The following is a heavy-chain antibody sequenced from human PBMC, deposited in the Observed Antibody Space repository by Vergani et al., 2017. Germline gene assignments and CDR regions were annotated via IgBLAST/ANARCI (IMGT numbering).Heavy chain of an antibody. Sequence: VQLVESGGGVVQPGRSLRLSCAASGFTFSSYSMNWVRQAPGKGLEWVSYISSSSSTIYYADSVKGRFTISRDNAKNSLYLQMNSLRAEDTAVYYCARVPYDSSGYPSDYWGQGTLVTVSS. J-gene: IGHJ4*02. D-gene: IGHD3-22*01. CDR1: GFTFSSYS. V-gene: IGHV3-48*01. CDR2: ISSSSSTI. CDR3: ARVPYDSSGYPSDY.